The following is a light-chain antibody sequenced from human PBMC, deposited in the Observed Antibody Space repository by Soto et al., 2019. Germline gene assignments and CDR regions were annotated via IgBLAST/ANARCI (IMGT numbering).Light chain of an antibody. J-gene: IGKJ1*01. Sequence: DIQMTQSPSTLSASVGDRVTITCRASQSISTWLAWYQQKPGKAPNLLISKASSLQSGVPSRFSGSGSGTKFTLTISSLQPDDFATYYCQQYTSFSKTFGQGTKVEIK. V-gene: IGKV1-5*03. CDR2: KAS. CDR1: QSISTW. CDR3: QQYTSFSKT.